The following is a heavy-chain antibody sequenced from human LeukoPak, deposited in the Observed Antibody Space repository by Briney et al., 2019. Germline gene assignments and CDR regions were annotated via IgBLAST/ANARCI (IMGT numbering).Heavy chain of an antibody. D-gene: IGHD2-15*01. Sequence: SETLSLTCAVYGGSFSGYYWSWIRQPPGKGLEWIGEINHSGSTNYNPSLKSRVTISVDTSKNQFSLKLSSVTAADTAVYYCARGYCSGGSCYSGGIFDYWGQGTLVTVPS. CDR3: ARGYCSGGSCYSGGIFDY. J-gene: IGHJ4*02. V-gene: IGHV4-34*01. CDR1: GGSFSGYY. CDR2: INHSGST.